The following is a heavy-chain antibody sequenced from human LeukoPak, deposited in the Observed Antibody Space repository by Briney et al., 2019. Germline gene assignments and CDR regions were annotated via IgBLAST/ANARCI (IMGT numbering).Heavy chain of an antibody. V-gene: IGHV4-59*12. CDR1: GGSISNYY. Sequence: SETLSLTCAVSGGSISNYYWSWIRQPPGKGLEWIGCSHYTGNTNHNPSLKSRVTISVDTSKNQFSLRLSSVTAADTAVYYCARRGNFDYWGQGTLATVSS. J-gene: IGHJ4*02. CDR3: ARRGNFDY. D-gene: IGHD3-10*01. CDR2: SHYTGNT.